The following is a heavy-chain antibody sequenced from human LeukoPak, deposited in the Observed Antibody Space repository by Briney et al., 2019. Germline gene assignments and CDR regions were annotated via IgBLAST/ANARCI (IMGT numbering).Heavy chain of an antibody. CDR1: GYTFTSYD. D-gene: IGHD3-10*01. J-gene: IGHJ6*03. V-gene: IGHV1-8*03. CDR3: ATGLVRGVILPYYYMDV. Sequence: GASVKVSCKASGYTFTSYDINWVRQATGQGLEWMGWMNPNSGNTGYAQKFQGRVTITRNTSISTAYMELSSLRSEDTAVYYCATGLVRGVILPYYYMDVWGKGTTVTISS. CDR2: MNPNSGNT.